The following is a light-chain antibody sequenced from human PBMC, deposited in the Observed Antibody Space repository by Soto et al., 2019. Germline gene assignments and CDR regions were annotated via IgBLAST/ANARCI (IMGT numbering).Light chain of an antibody. CDR1: QSISSW. Sequence: DIQITQASSTLSSSVGDRGSITFRASQSISSWLAWYQQKPGKAPKVLIYDASTLNGGVPSRFSGRRSGTEFTLTISSLQPSDFATYYCQQYNTYSDAFGGGTKVDIK. V-gene: IGKV1-5*03. CDR3: QQYNTYSDA. J-gene: IGKJ4*01. CDR2: DAS.